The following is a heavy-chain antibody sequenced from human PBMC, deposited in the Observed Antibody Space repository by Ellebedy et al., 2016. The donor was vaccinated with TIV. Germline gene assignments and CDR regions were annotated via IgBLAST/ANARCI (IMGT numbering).Heavy chain of an antibody. J-gene: IGHJ5*02. CDR1: EFIVSNNY. Sequence: PGGSLRLSCAASEFIVSNNYMSWVRQAPGKGLEWVSGISWNSGSIEYADSVKGRFTISRDNAKNSLYLQMNSLRNEDTALYYCAKGSITTMLTCVDHWGQGTLVTVSS. V-gene: IGHV3-9*01. CDR3: AKGSITTMLTCVDH. D-gene: IGHD5-18*01. CDR2: ISWNSGSI.